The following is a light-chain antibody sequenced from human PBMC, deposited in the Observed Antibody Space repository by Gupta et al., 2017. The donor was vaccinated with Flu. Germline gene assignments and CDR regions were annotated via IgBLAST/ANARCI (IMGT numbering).Light chain of an antibody. J-gene: IGLJ3*02. V-gene: IGLV3-1*01. CDR2: QDS. Sequence: SYELTQPPSVSASPGQTASITCSGDNLGYNYACWYQQKPGQSPVLVIYQDSKRPSGIPERFSGSKSGNTATLTVTGTQAMDEADYYCHAWEGSTGWVFGGGTKLTVL. CDR3: HAWEGSTGWV. CDR1: NLGYNY.